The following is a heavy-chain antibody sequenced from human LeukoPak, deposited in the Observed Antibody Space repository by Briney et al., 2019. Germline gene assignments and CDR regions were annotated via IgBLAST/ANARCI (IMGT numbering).Heavy chain of an antibody. CDR2: ISSSGTTI. D-gene: IGHD4-17*01. CDR3: ARIMITVTTSDY. V-gene: IGHV3-48*03. J-gene: IGHJ4*02. Sequence: GGSLRLSCAASGFTFSSYEMNWVRQAPGKGLEWLSYISSSGTTIKYADSVKGRFTISRDNAKNSLYLQVNSLRAEDTAVYYCARIMITVTTSDYWGQGTLVTVSS. CDR1: GFTFSSYE.